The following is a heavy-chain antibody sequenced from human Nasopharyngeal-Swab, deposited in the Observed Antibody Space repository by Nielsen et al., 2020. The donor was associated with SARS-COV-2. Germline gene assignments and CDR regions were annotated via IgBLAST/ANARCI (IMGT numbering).Heavy chain of an antibody. J-gene: IGHJ4*02. CDR2: ISYDGSNK. Sequence: WIRQPLGKGLEWVAVISYDGSNKYYADSVKGRFTISRDNSKNTLYLQMNSLRAEDTAVYYCARDWVGATNYWGQGTLVTVSS. V-gene: IGHV3-30-3*01. CDR3: ARDWVGATNY. D-gene: IGHD1-26*01.